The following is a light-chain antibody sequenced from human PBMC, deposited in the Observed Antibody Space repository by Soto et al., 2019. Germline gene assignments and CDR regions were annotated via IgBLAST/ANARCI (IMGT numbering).Light chain of an antibody. V-gene: IGKV1-39*01. CDR3: QQSYSTPS. J-gene: IGKJ2*01. CDR1: QSISSY. Sequence: DIQMTQSPSSLSASVGDRVTITCRASQSISSYLNWYQQKPGKAPKLLIYAASSLQSGDPSRFSGSGSGTDFTLTISSLQPEDFATYYCQQSYSTPSVGQGTKLEIK. CDR2: AAS.